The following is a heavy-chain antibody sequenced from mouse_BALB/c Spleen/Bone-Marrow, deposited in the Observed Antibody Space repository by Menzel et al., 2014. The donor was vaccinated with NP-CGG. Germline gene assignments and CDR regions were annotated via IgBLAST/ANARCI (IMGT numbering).Heavy chain of an antibody. Sequence: VQLQQSGPELVKPGTSMKISCKASGYSFTAYTMNWVKQSHGKNLEWIGLIYPYNGGTTYNQKFKNKASFTIDKASSTAYMELLSLTSEVSAVYYCARSDYYGSSYKGWFTYWGQGTLVTVSA. CDR1: GYSFTAYT. V-gene: IGHV1-26*01. D-gene: IGHD1-1*01. J-gene: IGHJ3*01. CDR2: IYPYNGGT. CDR3: ARSDYYGSSYKGWFTY.